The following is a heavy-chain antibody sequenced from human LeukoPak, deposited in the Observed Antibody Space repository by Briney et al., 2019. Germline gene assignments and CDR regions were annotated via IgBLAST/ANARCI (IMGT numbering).Heavy chain of an antibody. CDR2: IYYSRNT. Sequence: PSETLSLTCTVSGVSISSSNSYWGWIRQPPGKGLEWIGSIYYSRNTYYNASLKSQVSISIDTSKNQFSLRLTSVTAADTAVYYCARQTGSGLFILPGGQGTLVTVSS. J-gene: IGHJ4*02. V-gene: IGHV4-39*01. CDR1: GVSISSSNSY. CDR3: ARQTGSGLFILP. D-gene: IGHD3/OR15-3a*01.